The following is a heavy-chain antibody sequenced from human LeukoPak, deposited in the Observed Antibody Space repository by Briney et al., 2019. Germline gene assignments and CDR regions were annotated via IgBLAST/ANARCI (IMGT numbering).Heavy chain of an antibody. V-gene: IGHV3-7*04. D-gene: IGHD5-24*01. CDR2: IKQDGSKK. CDR1: GFTVRNYC. CDR3: TRVGYIDEGIDY. Sequence: GGSLRLSCAASGFTVRNYCMTWVRQAPGKGLEWVANIKQDGSKKSYVDSVKGRFTISRDNAKNSLYLQMNSLRAEDTAIYYCTRVGYIDEGIDYWGQGTLVTVSS. J-gene: IGHJ4*02.